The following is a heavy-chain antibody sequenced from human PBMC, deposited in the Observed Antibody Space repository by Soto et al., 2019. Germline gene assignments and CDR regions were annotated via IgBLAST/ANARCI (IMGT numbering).Heavy chain of an antibody. Sequence: ASVKGSCKASGYTFTIYDINFVRQATGQGLEWMGWMNPNSVNTGYAQKFQGRVTMTRNTSISTAYMELSSLRSEDTAVYYCARGFYGSSWYLLWFDPWGQGTLVTVS. CDR1: GYTFTIYD. D-gene: IGHD6-13*01. J-gene: IGHJ5*02. CDR2: MNPNSVNT. CDR3: ARGFYGSSWYLLWFDP. V-gene: IGHV1-8*01.